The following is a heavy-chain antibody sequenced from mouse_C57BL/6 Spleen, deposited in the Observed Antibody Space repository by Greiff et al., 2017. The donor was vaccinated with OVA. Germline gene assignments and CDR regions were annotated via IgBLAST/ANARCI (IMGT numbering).Heavy chain of an antibody. J-gene: IGHJ2*01. Sequence: VKLQESGAELVKPGASVKISCKASGYAFSSYWMNWVKQRPGKGLEWIGQIYPGDGDTNYNGKFKGKATLTADKSSSTAYMQLSSLTSEDSAVYFCAREEAAQAYYFDYWGQGTTLTVSS. D-gene: IGHD3-2*02. V-gene: IGHV1-80*01. CDR1: GYAFSSYW. CDR2: IYPGDGDT. CDR3: AREEAAQAYYFDY.